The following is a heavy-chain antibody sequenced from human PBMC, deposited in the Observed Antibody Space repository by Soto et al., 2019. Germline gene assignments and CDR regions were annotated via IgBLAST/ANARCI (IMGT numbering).Heavy chain of an antibody. CDR3: AREGDYYHGSGPSFAY. V-gene: IGHV3-30-3*01. Sequence: QVQLVESGGGVVQPGRSLRLSCAASGFTFSSHAMHWVRQAPGKGLEWVAVISYDGSNKYYADSVKGRFTISRDNSKNTLYLQMNSLRAEDTALYYCAREGDYYHGSGPSFAYWGQGTLVTVSS. CDR1: GFTFSSHA. J-gene: IGHJ4*02. D-gene: IGHD3-22*01. CDR2: ISYDGSNK.